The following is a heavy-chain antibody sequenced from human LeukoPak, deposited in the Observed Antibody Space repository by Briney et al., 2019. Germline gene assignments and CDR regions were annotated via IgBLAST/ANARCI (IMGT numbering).Heavy chain of an antibody. CDR1: GGSISSFY. Sequence: SETLSLTCTVSGGSISSFYWSWIRQPPGKGLEWIGYIYNSGSTNYNASLKSRVTISVDTSKNQFSLKLSSVTAADTAVYYCARTNYDILTGSPNGGFDIWGQGTMVTVSS. V-gene: IGHV4-59*01. J-gene: IGHJ3*02. CDR2: IYNSGST. D-gene: IGHD3-9*01. CDR3: ARTNYDILTGSPNGGFDI.